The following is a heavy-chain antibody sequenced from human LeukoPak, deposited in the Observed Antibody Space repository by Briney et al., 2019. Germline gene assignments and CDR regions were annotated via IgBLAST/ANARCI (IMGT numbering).Heavy chain of an antibody. J-gene: IGHJ4*02. CDR1: GGSISSRSYY. CDR2: IYYSGST. CDR3: ARHREFLRDFDY. Sequence: SETLSLTCTVSGGSISSRSYYWGWIRQPPGKGLEWIGSIYYSGSTYDNPSVKSRVTIFVDTSKNQFSLKLSSVTAADTAVYYCARHREFLRDFDYWGQGTLVTVSS. D-gene: IGHD3-3*01. V-gene: IGHV4-39*01.